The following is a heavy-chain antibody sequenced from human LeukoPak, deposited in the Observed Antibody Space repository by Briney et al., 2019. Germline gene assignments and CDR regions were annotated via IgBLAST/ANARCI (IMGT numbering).Heavy chain of an antibody. J-gene: IGHJ4*02. CDR2: IYYSGST. D-gene: IGHD2-2*01. Sequence: SETLSLTCTVSGGSISHNGYYWGWIRQPPGKGLEWIGTIYYSGSTSYNPSLKSRVTMSVDTSKNQFSLKLSSVTAADTAVYYCASRVAPTAFGVWGQGTLVTASS. V-gene: IGHV4-39*01. CDR1: GGSISHNGYY. CDR3: ASRVAPTAFGV.